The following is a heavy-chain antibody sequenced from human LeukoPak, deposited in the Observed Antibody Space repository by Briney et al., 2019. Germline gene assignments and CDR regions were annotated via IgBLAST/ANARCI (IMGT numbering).Heavy chain of an antibody. CDR1: GYTFTSYG. J-gene: IGHJ6*03. V-gene: IGHV1-18*01. D-gene: IGHD5-18*01. CDR3: ARFSPAMAIYYCYYMDV. Sequence: GASVKVSCKASGYTFTSYGISWVRQAPGQGLEWMGWISAYNGNTNYAQKLQGRVTMTTDTSTSTAYMELRSLRSDDTAVYYCARFSPAMAIYYCYYMDVWGKGTTVTVSS. CDR2: ISAYNGNT.